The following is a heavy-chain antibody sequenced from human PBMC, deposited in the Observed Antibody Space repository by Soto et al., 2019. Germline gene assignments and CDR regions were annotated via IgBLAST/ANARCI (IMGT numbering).Heavy chain of an antibody. V-gene: IGHV3-23*01. D-gene: IGHD3-22*01. Sequence: EVQLLESGGGLVQPGGSLRLSCAASGFTFSSYAMSWVRQAPGKGLEWVSAISGSGGSTYYADSVKGRFTISRDNSKNPLYLQMNSLRAEDTAVYYCARQYVITMIAFYYYYGMDVWGQGTTVTVSS. CDR2: ISGSGGST. CDR3: ARQYVITMIAFYYYYGMDV. J-gene: IGHJ6*02. CDR1: GFTFSSYA.